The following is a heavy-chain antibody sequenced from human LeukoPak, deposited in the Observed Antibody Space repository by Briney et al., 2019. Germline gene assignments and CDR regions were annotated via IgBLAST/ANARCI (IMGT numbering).Heavy chain of an antibody. V-gene: IGHV4-39*07. CDR1: GGSISSSNYY. CDR2: IYYSGST. J-gene: IGHJ4*02. Sequence: SETLSLTCTVSGGSISSSNYYWGWIRQPPGKGLEWIGSIYYSGSTCYSPSLKSRVTISVDTSKNQFSLKLSSVTAADTAVYYCARTLWYCSSTSCYPIDAAYYFDNWGQGTLVTVSS. CDR3: ARTLWYCSSTSCYPIDAAYYFDN. D-gene: IGHD2-2*01.